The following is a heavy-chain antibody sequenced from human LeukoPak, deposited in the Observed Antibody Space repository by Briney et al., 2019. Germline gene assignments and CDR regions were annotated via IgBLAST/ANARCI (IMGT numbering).Heavy chain of an antibody. V-gene: IGHV4-4*09. Sequence: SETLSLTCTVSGGSISSYYWSWIRPPPGKGLEWIGYIYTSGSTNYNPSLKSRVTISVDTSKNQFSLKLSSVTAADTAVYYCAREGRYGYCSSTSCYAPDYYYYMDVWGKGTTVNVSS. CDR2: IYTSGST. CDR3: AREGRYGYCSSTSCYAPDYYYYMDV. CDR1: GGSISSYY. J-gene: IGHJ6*03. D-gene: IGHD2-2*03.